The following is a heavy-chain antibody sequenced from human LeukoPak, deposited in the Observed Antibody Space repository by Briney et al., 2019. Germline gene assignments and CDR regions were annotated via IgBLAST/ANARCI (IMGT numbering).Heavy chain of an antibody. CDR2: INGDGGTT. J-gene: IGHJ4*02. CDR3: AKGIGSGYGEDYFDY. V-gene: IGHV3-43*02. D-gene: IGHD5-12*01. Sequence: GGSLRLSCVASGFAVSNNYMIWVRQAPGKGLEWVSLINGDGGTTYYADSVKGRFTISRDNSKNSLFLQMNSLRTEDTALYYCAKGIGSGYGEDYFDYWGQGTLVTVSS. CDR1: GFAVSNNY.